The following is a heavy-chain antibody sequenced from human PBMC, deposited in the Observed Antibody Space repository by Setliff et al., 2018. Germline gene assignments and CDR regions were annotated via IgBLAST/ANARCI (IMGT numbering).Heavy chain of an antibody. D-gene: IGHD3-22*01. CDR1: GFTFSSYS. CDR3: ARGSSGYYYVGYSFDY. J-gene: IGHJ4*02. Sequence: HPGGSLRLSCAASGFTFSSYSMNWVRQAPGKGLEWVSYISSSSSTIYYADSVKGRFTISRDNAKNSLYLQMNSLRAEDTAVYYCARGSSGYYYVGYSFDYWGQGTLVTVSS. V-gene: IGHV3-48*01. CDR2: ISSSSSTI.